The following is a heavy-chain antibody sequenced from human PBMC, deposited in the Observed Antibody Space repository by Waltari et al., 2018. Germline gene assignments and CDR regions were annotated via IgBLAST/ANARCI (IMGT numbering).Heavy chain of an antibody. J-gene: IGHJ4*02. CDR1: GYTTTELS. Sequence: QVQLVQSGAEVKKPGASVKVSCKVSGYTTTELSMHWGRQAPGKGLELMGGFDPEDGETIYAQKFQVRVTMTEDTSTDTAYMELSSLRSEDTAVYYCATDLWVAGRFSDYWGQGTLVTVSS. V-gene: IGHV1-24*01. D-gene: IGHD6-19*01. CDR3: ATDLWVAGRFSDY. CDR2: FDPEDGET.